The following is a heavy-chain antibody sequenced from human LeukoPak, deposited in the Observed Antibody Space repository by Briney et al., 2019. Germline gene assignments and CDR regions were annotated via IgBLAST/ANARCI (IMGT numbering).Heavy chain of an antibody. CDR1: GYTFTSYA. V-gene: IGHV7-4-1*02. J-gene: IGHJ4*02. CDR2: INTNTGNP. Sequence: ASVKVPCKASGYTFTSYAMNWVRQAPGQGLEWMGWINTNTGNPTYAQGFTGRFVFSLDTSVSTAYLQISSLKAEDTAVYYCAREGTYYDILTGYPEFDYWGQGTLVTVSS. D-gene: IGHD3-9*01. CDR3: AREGTYYDILTGYPEFDY.